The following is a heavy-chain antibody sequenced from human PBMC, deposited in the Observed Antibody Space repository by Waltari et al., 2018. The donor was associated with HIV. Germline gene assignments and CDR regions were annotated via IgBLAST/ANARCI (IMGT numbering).Heavy chain of an antibody. D-gene: IGHD6-13*01. J-gene: IGHJ6*02. CDR2: IMCMCGST. CDR3: VKEYQYSHIWYSYYGMDV. CDR1: GFPFSNYG. Sequence: EVQVLESGGALVQPGGSLRLSCAASGFPFSNYGMSWVRQAPGRCLDLVSPIMCMCGSTYDPDSVKGRFTVSRYNSNDTLYLQMNALRAEDTAVYFCVKEYQYSHIWYSYYGMDVWGQGTTVTVSS. V-gene: IGHV3-23*01.